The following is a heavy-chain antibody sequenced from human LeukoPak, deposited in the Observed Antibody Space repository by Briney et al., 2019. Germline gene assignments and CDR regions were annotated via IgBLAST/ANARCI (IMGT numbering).Heavy chain of an antibody. CDR2: ISGSGGST. CDR1: GFTFSSYA. V-gene: IGHV3-23*01. D-gene: IGHD1-26*01. J-gene: IGHJ4*02. CDR3: AKPARVRSYFLASDY. Sequence: GGSLRLSCAASGFTFSSYAMSWVRQAPGKGLEWVSAISGSGGSTYYADSVKGRFTISRDNSKNTLYLQMNGLRAEDTAVYYCAKPARVRSYFLASDYWGQGTLVTVSS.